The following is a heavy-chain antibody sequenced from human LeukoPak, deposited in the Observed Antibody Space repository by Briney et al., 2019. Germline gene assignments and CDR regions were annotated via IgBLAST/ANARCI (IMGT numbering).Heavy chain of an antibody. J-gene: IGHJ4*02. V-gene: IGHV3-74*01. CDR3: GRPHDLTIITPDH. CDR1: GFTFSSYW. CDR2: INGDGSST. D-gene: IGHD5-24*01. Sequence: GGSLRLACAASGFTFSSYWMHWVRQAPGKGLVWVSRINGDGSSTNYADSVKGRFTISRDNAKNTVYLQLNGLRAEDTAVYYCGRPHDLTIITPDHWGQGTLVTVSS.